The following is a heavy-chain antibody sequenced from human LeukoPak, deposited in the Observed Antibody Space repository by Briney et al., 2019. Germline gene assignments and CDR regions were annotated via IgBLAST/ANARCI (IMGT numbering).Heavy chain of an antibody. CDR3: AREGYYSSSSSFDY. Sequence: SETLSLTCTVSGGSISSYYWSWIRQPAGKGLEWIGRIYTSGSTNYNPSLKSRVTMSVDTSKNQFSLKLSSVTAADTAVYYCAREGYYSSSSSFDYWGQGTLVTVSS. J-gene: IGHJ4*02. D-gene: IGHD6-6*01. CDR1: GGSISSYY. CDR2: IYTSGST. V-gene: IGHV4-4*07.